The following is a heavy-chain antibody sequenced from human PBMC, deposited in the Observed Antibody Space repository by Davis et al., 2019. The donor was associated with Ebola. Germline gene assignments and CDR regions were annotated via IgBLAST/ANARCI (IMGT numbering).Heavy chain of an antibody. J-gene: IGHJ4*02. Sequence: SVKVSCKASGGTFSSYAISWVRQDPGKGLEWMGGIIPIFGTSNYAQKFQGRVTMTRNTSISTAYMELSSLRSEDTAVYYCAREIDYWGQGTLVTVSS. CDR2: IIPIFGTS. V-gene: IGHV1-69*05. CDR1: GGTFSSYA. CDR3: AREIDY.